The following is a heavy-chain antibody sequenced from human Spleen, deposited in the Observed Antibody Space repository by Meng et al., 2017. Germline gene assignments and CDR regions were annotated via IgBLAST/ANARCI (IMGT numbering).Heavy chain of an antibody. V-gene: IGHV4-4*02. J-gene: IGHJ3*02. CDR1: GGSISSSNW. Sequence: SETLSLTCAVSGGSISSSNWWSWVRQPPGKGLEWIGSIYYTGSTYYNPSLKSRVTMSVATSKNQFSLKLSSVTAADTAVYHCARDRGSSWYDAFDIWGQGTMVTVSS. CDR3: ARDRGSSWYDAFDI. D-gene: IGHD6-13*01. CDR2: IYYTGST.